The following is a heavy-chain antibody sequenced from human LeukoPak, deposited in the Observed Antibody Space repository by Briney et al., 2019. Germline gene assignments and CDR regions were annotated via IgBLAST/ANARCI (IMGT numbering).Heavy chain of an antibody. D-gene: IGHD4-23*01. CDR2: ISSSSSTI. Sequence: GGSLRLSCAASGFTFSSYSMDWVRQAPGKGLEWVSYISSSSSTIYYADSVKGRFTISRDNAKNSLYLQMNSLRDEDTAVYYCARARPATVVSPTYFDYWGQGTLVTVSS. CDR3: ARARPATVVSPTYFDY. V-gene: IGHV3-48*02. CDR1: GFTFSSYS. J-gene: IGHJ4*02.